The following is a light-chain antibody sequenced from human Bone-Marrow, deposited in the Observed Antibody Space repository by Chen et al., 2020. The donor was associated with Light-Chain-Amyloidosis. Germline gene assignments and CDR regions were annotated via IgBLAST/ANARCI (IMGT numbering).Light chain of an antibody. CDR1: DLPTKY. CDR3: QSADSSGTYEVI. CDR2: RDT. J-gene: IGLJ2*01. Sequence: SYELTQPPSVSVSPGQTARITCSGDDLPTKYAYWYQQNPGQAPVLVLHRDTERPSGISERFSCSSSGTTASLTISGVQAEDEADYHCQSADSSGTYEVIFGGGTKLTVL. V-gene: IGLV3-25*03.